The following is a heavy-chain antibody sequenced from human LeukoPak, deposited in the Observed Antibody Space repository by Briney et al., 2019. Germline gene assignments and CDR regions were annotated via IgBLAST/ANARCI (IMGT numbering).Heavy chain of an antibody. Sequence: GGSLRLSCAASGFTFSSYWMSWVRQAPGKGLEWVANIKEDGSEKYYVDSVKGRFTISRDNSKNTLYLQMNSLRAEDTAIYYCAKWSSSSWYDYWGQGTLVTVSS. J-gene: IGHJ4*02. V-gene: IGHV3-7*03. CDR3: AKWSSSSWYDY. D-gene: IGHD6-13*01. CDR2: IKEDGSEK. CDR1: GFTFSSYW.